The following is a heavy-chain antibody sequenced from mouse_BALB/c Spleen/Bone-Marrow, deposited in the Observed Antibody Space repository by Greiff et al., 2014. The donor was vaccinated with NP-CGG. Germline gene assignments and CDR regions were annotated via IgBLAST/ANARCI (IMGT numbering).Heavy chain of an antibody. V-gene: IGHV14-3*02. Sequence: VQLQQSGAELVKPGASVRLSCTTSGFNIKDTYMHWVKQRPEQGLEWIGRIDPANGNTKYDPKFQGKATITADTSSNTAYLQLSSLTSEDTAVYYCARWEYYAMDYWGQGTSVTVSS. CDR1: GFNIKDTY. J-gene: IGHJ4*01. CDR2: IDPANGNT. D-gene: IGHD4-1*01. CDR3: ARWEYYAMDY.